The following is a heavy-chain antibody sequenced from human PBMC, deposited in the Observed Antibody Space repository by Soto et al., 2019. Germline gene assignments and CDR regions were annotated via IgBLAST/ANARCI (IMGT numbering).Heavy chain of an antibody. CDR3: VKDRFVNY. CDR1: GLSFNDYA. CDR2: ISSNGVST. J-gene: IGHJ4*02. V-gene: IGHV3-64D*06. Sequence: GGSLRLSCSASGLSFNDYAMHWVRQAAGKGLKYVSSISSNGVSTYYADSVKGRFTISRDNSKNTLYLQMNSLRVEDTAVYYCVKDRFVNYWGQGALVTVSS. D-gene: IGHD3-3*01.